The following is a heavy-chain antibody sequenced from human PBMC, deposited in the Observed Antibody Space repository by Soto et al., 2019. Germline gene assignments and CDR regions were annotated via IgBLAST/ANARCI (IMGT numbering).Heavy chain of an antibody. J-gene: IGHJ6*02. D-gene: IGHD5-12*01. CDR2: IKQDGSEK. V-gene: IGHV3-7*03. Sequence: EVQLVESGGGLVQPGGSLRLSCAASGFTFSSYWMSWVRQAPGKGLEWVANIKQDGSEKYYVDSVKGRFTISRDNAKNSLYQQMNSLIDEDTAVYNCARGSPTTVEPLRYYYNCGMDVWGQGTTVTVSS. CDR3: ARGSPTTVEPLRYYYNCGMDV. CDR1: GFTFSSYW.